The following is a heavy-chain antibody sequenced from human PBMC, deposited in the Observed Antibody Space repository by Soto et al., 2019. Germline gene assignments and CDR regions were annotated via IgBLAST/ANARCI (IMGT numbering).Heavy chain of an antibody. CDR1: GLTFSNAW. Sequence: EVQLVESGGGLVKPGESLRLSCAASGLTFSNAWMSWVRQAPGKGLEWVGRIKSKTEGGTTDYAAPVKGRFTISRDDSIYTPYLQMNILNPEDTAVYYCTSVRLGASWDWCQGTLVTVSS. CDR3: TSVRLGASWD. CDR2: IKSKTEGGTT. V-gene: IGHV3-15*01. D-gene: IGHD3-3*01. J-gene: IGHJ4*02.